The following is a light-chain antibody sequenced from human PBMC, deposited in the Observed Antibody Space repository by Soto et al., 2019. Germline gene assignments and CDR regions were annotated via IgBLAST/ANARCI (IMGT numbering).Light chain of an antibody. J-gene: IGKJ5*01. CDR1: QIVSSN. Sequence: EIVMTQSPATLSVSPGERATLSCRSSQIVSSNLAWYQQKPGQAPRLLIYGAFNRAAGIPARFSGSGSGTDFTLTISSLEPEDSAVYYCQQRNIWPPVTFGQGTRLEI. CDR3: QQRNIWPPVT. V-gene: IGKV3D-15*01. CDR2: GAF.